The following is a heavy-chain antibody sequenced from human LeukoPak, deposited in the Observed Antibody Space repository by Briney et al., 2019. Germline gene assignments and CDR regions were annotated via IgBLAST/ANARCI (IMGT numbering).Heavy chain of an antibody. D-gene: IGHD6-19*01. V-gene: IGHV1-2*02. Sequence: ASVKVSCKASGYTFTGYYMHWVRQAPGQGLEWMGWTNPNSGGTNYAQKFQGRVTMTRDTSISTAYMELSRLRSDDTAVYYCARASGRGSGWFNWFDPWGQGTLVTVSS. CDR3: ARASGRGSGWFNWFDP. J-gene: IGHJ5*02. CDR2: TNPNSGGT. CDR1: GYTFTGYY.